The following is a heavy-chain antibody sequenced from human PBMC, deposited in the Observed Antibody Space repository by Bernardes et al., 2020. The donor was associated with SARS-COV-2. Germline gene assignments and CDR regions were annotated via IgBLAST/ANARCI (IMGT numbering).Heavy chain of an antibody. CDR2: IYYSGST. D-gene: IGHD2-2*01. Sequence: SEPLSLTCTVCGGCIRSYYWSWIQQPPGKGLEWIEYIYYSGSTNYNPSLKSRVTISVDTSKNQFSLKLSSVTAADTAVYYCARQGYCSSTSCYGYYYYYYMDVWGKGTTVTVSS. V-gene: IGHV4-59*08. J-gene: IGHJ6*03. CDR1: GGCIRSYY. CDR3: ARQGYCSSTSCYGYYYYYYMDV.